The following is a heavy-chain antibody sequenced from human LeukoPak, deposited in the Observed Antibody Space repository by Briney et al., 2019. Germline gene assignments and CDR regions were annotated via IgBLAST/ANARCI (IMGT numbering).Heavy chain of an antibody. Sequence: SGTLSLTCAVSGGSISSSNWWSWVRQPPGKGLEWIGEIYHSGSTNYNPSLKSRVTISVDKSKNQFSLKLSSVTAADTAVYYCARDVLTTWAYYFDYWGQGTLVTVSS. CDR3: ARDVLTTWAYYFDY. V-gene: IGHV4-4*02. J-gene: IGHJ4*02. CDR2: IYHSGST. CDR1: GGSISSSNW. D-gene: IGHD4-11*01.